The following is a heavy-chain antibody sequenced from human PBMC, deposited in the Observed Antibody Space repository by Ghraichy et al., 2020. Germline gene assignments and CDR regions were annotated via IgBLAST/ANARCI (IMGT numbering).Heavy chain of an antibody. V-gene: IGHV3-73*01. Sequence: LSLTCAASGFTFSGSAMHWGRQASGKGLEWVGRIGSKINSYGTAYAVSVQGRFTISRDDSKNTAYLQMNSLKTEDTAVYYCIRADCSGGRCYLDFWGQGILVTVSS. D-gene: IGHD2-15*01. CDR1: GFTFSGSA. J-gene: IGHJ4*02. CDR2: IGSKINSYGT. CDR3: IRADCSGGRCYLDF.